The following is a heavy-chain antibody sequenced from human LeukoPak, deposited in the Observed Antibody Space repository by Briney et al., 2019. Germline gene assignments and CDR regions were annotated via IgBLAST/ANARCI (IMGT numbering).Heavy chain of an antibody. J-gene: IGHJ4*02. CDR2: INPNSGGT. CDR1: GYTFTGYY. V-gene: IGHV1-2*02. Sequence: ASVKVSCKASGYTFTGYYMHWVRQVPGQGLEWIGWINPNSGGTNYAQKFQGRVTMTRDTSISTAYMELRSLRSDDTAVYYCARGKQLWSHTFDYWGQGTLVTVSS. CDR3: ARGKQLWSHTFDY. D-gene: IGHD5-18*01.